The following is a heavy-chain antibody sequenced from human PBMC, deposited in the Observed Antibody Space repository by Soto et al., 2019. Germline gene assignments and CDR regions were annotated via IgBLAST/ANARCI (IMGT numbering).Heavy chain of an antibody. V-gene: IGHV4-31*03. CDR2: IYYSGST. D-gene: IGHD3-22*01. CDR3: ARDWRYYDSSGYSYYYGMDV. CDR1: GGSISSGGYY. J-gene: IGHJ6*02. Sequence: SETLSLTCTVSGGSISSGGYYWSWIRQHPGKGLEWIGYIYYSGSTYYNPSLKSRVTISVDTSKNQFSLKLSSVTAADTAVYYCARDWRYYDSSGYSYYYGMDVWGQGTTVTVSS.